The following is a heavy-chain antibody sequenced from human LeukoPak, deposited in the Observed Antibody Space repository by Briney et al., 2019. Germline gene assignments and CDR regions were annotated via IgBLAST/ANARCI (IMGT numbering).Heavy chain of an antibody. D-gene: IGHD2-15*01. CDR3: ARHPFATPFDY. J-gene: IGHJ4*02. CDR1: GGSISNYY. V-gene: IGHV4-59*08. CDR2: MYHTGHT. Sequence: SETLSLTCNISGGSISNYYWSWIRQPPGKGLEWIGYMYHTGHTMYNSSLKSRVTMSLDTSKNHFSLRLSSVTAADTAVYYCARHPFATPFDYWGPGTLVTVSS.